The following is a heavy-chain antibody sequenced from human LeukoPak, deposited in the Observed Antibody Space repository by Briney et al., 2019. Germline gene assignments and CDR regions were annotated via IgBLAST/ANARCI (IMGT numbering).Heavy chain of an antibody. Sequence: ASVTVSCKASGYTFIGYYLHWVRQAPGQGPEWMGWINPHNGDTNYAQKFQGRVTMNRDTSITTAYMELSRLKSDDPAVYYCATVRDIVVGGGPYYFDYWGQGTLVTVSS. CDR3: ATVRDIVVGGGPYYFDY. CDR2: INPHNGDT. D-gene: IGHD2-15*01. V-gene: IGHV1-2*02. J-gene: IGHJ4*02. CDR1: GYTFIGYY.